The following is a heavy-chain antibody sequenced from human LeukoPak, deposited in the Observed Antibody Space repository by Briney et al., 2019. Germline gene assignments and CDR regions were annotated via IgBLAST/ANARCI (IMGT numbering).Heavy chain of an antibody. CDR1: GYTFIDYY. D-gene: IGHD3-22*01. J-gene: IGHJ5*02. CDR2: INPNSGGT. V-gene: IGHV1-2*02. Sequence: ASVKVSCKASGYTFIDYYMHWVRQAPGQGLEWMGWINPNSGGTNYAHKFQGRVIMTRDTSINTAYMELSRLRSDDTAVYYCARVRYYDSSGYYSWFDPWGQGTLVTVSS. CDR3: ARVRYYDSSGYYSWFDP.